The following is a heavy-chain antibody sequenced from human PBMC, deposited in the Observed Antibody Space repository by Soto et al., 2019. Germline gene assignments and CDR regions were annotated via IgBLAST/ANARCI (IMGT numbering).Heavy chain of an antibody. J-gene: IGHJ6*02. V-gene: IGHV1-8*01. CDR1: GYTFTSYD. CDR3: ANFWSGYPRPGYYGMDV. Sequence: ASVKVSCKASGYTFTSYDINWVRQATGQGLEWMGWMNPNSGNTGYAQKFQGRVTMTRNTSISTAYMELSSLRSEDTAVYYCANFWSGYPRPGYYGMDVRGQGTTVTVSS. D-gene: IGHD3-3*01. CDR2: MNPNSGNT.